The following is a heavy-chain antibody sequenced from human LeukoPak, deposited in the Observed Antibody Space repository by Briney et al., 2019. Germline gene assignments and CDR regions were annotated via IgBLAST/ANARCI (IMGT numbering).Heavy chain of an antibody. J-gene: IGHJ5*02. D-gene: IGHD1-26*01. Sequence: SETLSLTCTVSGGSISSGDYFWSWIRQPPGKGLEWIGYIYYSGTTYYNPSLKSRVTISVDTSKNQFFLKLSSVTAADTAVYYCASASVGATGENWFDPWGQGTLVTVSS. CDR1: GGSISSGDYF. CDR3: ASASVGATGENWFDP. CDR2: IYYSGTT. V-gene: IGHV4-30-4*01.